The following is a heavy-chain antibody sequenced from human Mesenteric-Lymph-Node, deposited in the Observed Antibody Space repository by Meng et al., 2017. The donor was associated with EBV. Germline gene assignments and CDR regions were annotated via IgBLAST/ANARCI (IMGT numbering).Heavy chain of an antibody. CDR2: ISSGGIT. D-gene: IGHD3-16*01. J-gene: IGHJ4*02. CDR3: ATMEMGAYQY. Sequence: ELHVLESGGGVFSAGWSLRLSSAAYGFSVSTNYLTWVRQSTGKGLEWVSLISSGGITFYADSVKGRFTVSRDDSKNTVYLQMNSLRGEDTALYYCATMEMGAYQYWGPGTLVTASS. CDR1: GFSVSTNY. V-gene: IGHV3-53*01.